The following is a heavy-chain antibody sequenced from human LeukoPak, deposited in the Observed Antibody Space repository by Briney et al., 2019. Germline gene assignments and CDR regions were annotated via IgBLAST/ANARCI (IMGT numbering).Heavy chain of an antibody. V-gene: IGHV3-21*01. D-gene: IGHD3-10*01. Sequence: GGSLRLSCAVSGINFRGYWMAWVRQAPGKGLEWVSSISSSSSYIYYADSVKGRFTISRDNAKNSLYLQMNSLRAEDTAVYYCASRGLTNWFDPWGQGTLVTVSS. CDR3: ASRGLTNWFDP. J-gene: IGHJ5*02. CDR2: ISSSSSYI. CDR1: GINFRGYW.